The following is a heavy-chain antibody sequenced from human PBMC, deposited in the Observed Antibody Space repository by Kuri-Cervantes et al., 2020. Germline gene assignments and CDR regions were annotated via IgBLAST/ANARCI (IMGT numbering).Heavy chain of an antibody. J-gene: IGHJ6*02. CDR2: FDPEDGET. CDR3: AKDRSSTMVRGVINYYYYYYGMDV. D-gene: IGHD3-10*01. Sequence: ASVKVSCKVSGYTLTELSMHWVRQAPGKGLEWMGGFDPEDGETIYAQKFQGRVTMTEDTSTDTAYMELSSLRSEDTAVYYCAKDRSSTMVRGVINYYYYYYGMDVWGQGTTVTVSS. V-gene: IGHV1-24*01. CDR1: GYTLTELS.